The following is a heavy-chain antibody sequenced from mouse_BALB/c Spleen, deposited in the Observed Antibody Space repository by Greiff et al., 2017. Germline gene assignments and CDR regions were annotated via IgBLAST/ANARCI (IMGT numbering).Heavy chain of an antibody. CDR3: ARRPYGNPDY. V-gene: IGHV5-6-5*01. J-gene: IGHJ2*01. CDR2: ISSGGST. D-gene: IGHD2-1*01. Sequence: EVKLVESGGGLVKPGGSLKLSCAASGFTFSSYAMSWVRQTPEKRLEWVASISSGGSTYYPDSVKGRFTISRDNARNILYLQMSSLRSEDTAMYYCARRPYGNPDYWGQGTTLTVSS. CDR1: GFTFSSYA.